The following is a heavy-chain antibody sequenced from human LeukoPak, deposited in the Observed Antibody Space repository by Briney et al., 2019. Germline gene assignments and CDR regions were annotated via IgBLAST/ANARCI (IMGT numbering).Heavy chain of an antibody. CDR3: ARAPPSYSGSYYLDY. V-gene: IGHV4-59*08. CDR2: IYYSGST. Sequence: SETLSLTCTVSGGSISSYYWSWIRKPPGKGLEWIGYIYYSGSTNYNPSLKSRVTISVDTSKNQFSLKLSPVTAADTAVYYCARAPPSYSGSYYLDYWGQGTLVTVSS. CDR1: GGSISSYY. J-gene: IGHJ4*02. D-gene: IGHD1-26*01.